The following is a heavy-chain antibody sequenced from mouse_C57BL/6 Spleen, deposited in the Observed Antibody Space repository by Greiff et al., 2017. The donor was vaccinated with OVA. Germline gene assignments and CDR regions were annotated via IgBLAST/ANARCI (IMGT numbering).Heavy chain of an antibody. Sequence: EVQRVESGGGLVKPGGSLKLSCAASGFTFSDYGMHWVRQAPEKGLEWVAYISSGSSTIYYADTVKGRCTISRDNAKNTLFLQMTSLRSEDTAMYYCARGNYGSAMDYWGQGTSVTVSS. V-gene: IGHV5-17*01. CDR3: ARGNYGSAMDY. J-gene: IGHJ4*01. CDR1: GFTFSDYG. CDR2: ISSGSSTI. D-gene: IGHD2-1*01.